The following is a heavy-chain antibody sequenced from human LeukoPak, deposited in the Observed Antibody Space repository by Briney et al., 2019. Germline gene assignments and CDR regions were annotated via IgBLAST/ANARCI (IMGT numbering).Heavy chain of an antibody. CDR3: AREMNYDDYRTSDY. D-gene: IGHD4-17*01. CDR1: GYTFTGYY. J-gene: IGHJ4*02. V-gene: IGHV1-2*02. Sequence: GPSVTVSCKSSGYTFTGYYMHWVRQAPGQGFEWMGRIDSNSGSTNYAQNFQGRVTMTRDTSISTVYMELISLRSDDTAVYYCAREMNYDDYRTSDYWGQGTLVTVSS. CDR2: IDSNSGST.